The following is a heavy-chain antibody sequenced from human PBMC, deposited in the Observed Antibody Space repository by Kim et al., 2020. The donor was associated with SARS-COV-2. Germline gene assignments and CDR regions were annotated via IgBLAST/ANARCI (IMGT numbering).Heavy chain of an antibody. V-gene: IGHV4-39*07. CDR1: GGSISSSSYY. CDR2: IYYSGST. D-gene: IGHD6-19*01. Sequence: SETLSLTCTVSGGSISSSSYYWGWIRQPPGKGLEWIGSIYYSGSTYYNPSLKSRVTISVDTSKNQFSLKLSSVTAADTAVYYCAREGVAVAGNRELGNWFDPWGQGTLVTVSS. J-gene: IGHJ5*02. CDR3: AREGVAVAGNRELGNWFDP.